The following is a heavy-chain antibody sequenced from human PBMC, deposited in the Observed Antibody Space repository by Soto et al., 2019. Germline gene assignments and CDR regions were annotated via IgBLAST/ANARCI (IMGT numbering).Heavy chain of an antibody. CDR3: AREFCSGGNCYTDYFDP. D-gene: IGHD2-15*01. CDR1: GLTFNRYW. V-gene: IGHV3-74*01. CDR2: INTDGSNT. Sequence: DVQLVETGGGVVPPGGSLRLSCAASGLTFNRYWMHWVRHAPGKCLVWVSHINTDGSNTNYADSVKGRFTISRDNAKSTLFLQMNSLRDEDTAVYYCAREFCSGGNCYTDYFDPWGQGIPVTVSS. J-gene: IGHJ5*02.